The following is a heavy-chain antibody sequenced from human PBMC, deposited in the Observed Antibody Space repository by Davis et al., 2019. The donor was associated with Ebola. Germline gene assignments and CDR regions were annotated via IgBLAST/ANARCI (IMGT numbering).Heavy chain of an antibody. CDR3: ARTTGRRSFDY. CDR2: INPNNGDT. CDR1: GYTFTDYN. V-gene: IGHV1-2*06. Sequence: ASVKVSCKASGYTFTDYNIHWMRQAPGQGLEWLGRINPNNGDTNYAQKFQGRVTMTRDTSISTAYMELSSLKSDDTAVYYCARTTGRRSFDYWGQGTLVTVSS. D-gene: IGHD4-11*01. J-gene: IGHJ4*02.